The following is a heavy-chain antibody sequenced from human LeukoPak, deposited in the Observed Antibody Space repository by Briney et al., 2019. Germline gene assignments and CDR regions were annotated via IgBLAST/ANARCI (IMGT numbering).Heavy chain of an antibody. J-gene: IGHJ4*02. CDR2: IIPIFGTA. Sequence: SVKVSCKASGGTFSSYAISWVRQAPGQGLEWMGGIIPIFGTANYAQKFQGRVTITADESTSTAYMELSSLRSEDTAVYYCARDGYCSSTSCYAFDYWGLGTLVTVSS. V-gene: IGHV1-69*13. D-gene: IGHD2-2*03. CDR3: ARDGYCSSTSCYAFDY. CDR1: GGTFSSYA.